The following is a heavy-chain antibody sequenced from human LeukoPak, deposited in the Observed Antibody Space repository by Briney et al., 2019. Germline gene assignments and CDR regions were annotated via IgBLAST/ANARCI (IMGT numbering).Heavy chain of an antibody. CDR2: ISYDGSNK. CDR3: ARIPATAILNY. D-gene: IGHD2-2*02. V-gene: IGHV3-30*04. J-gene: IGHJ4*02. CDR1: GFTFSSYA. Sequence: PGGSLRLSCAASGFTFSSYAMHWVRQAPGKGLEWVAVISYDGSNKYYADSVKGRFTISRDNSKNTLYLQMNSLRAEDTAVYYCARIPATAILNYWGQGTLVTVSS.